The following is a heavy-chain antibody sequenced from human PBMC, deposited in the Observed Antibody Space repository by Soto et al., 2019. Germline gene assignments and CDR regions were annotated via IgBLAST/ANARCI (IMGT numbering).Heavy chain of an antibody. Sequence: QVQLVESGGGVVQPGRSLRLSCAASAFTFSSYRIHWVRQAPGKGLDWVAVISYDASDKYYADSVKGRFTISRDNSKNTLYLQMNSLRAEDTAVYYCAKDLSDYTGYFDYWGQGTLVTVSS. J-gene: IGHJ4*02. D-gene: IGHD4-17*01. CDR1: AFTFSSYR. V-gene: IGHV3-30*18. CDR2: ISYDASDK. CDR3: AKDLSDYTGYFDY.